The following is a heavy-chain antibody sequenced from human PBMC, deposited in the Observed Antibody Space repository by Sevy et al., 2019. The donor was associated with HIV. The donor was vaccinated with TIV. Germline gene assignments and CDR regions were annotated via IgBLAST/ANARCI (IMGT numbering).Heavy chain of an antibody. J-gene: IGHJ4*02. CDR1: GFTFGDYC. CDR3: TREKAAQSIFDY. V-gene: IGHV3-49*04. Sequence: GGSLRLSCTASGFTFGDYCMSWVRQAPGKGLEWVAFLKSDVYGGTVDHAASVRGRFVISRDASKTIAYLQMNDLKPEDTGVYYCTREKAAQSIFDYWGQGALVTVSS. CDR2: LKSDVYGGTV. D-gene: IGHD6-13*01.